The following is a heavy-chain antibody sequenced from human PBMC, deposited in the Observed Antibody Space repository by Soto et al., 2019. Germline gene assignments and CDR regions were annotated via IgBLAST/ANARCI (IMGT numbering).Heavy chain of an antibody. V-gene: IGHV1-46*04. CDR1: GYTFTTFY. D-gene: IGHD6-25*01. J-gene: IGHJ4*02. CDR3: ARGGSRFQFDY. Sequence: GASVKVSCKASGYTFTTFYMHWVRQAPGQGPEWMGIINPSGGGTTYAQKLQGRVTMTRDTSTSTVYMELSSLSSEDTAVYYCARGGSRFQFDYRGRGTLVTVSS. CDR2: INPSGGGT.